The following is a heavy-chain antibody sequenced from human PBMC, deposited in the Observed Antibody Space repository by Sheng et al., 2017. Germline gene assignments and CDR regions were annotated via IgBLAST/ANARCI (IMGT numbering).Heavy chain of an antibody. CDR1: GFTFDDYA. D-gene: IGHD2-21*02. V-gene: IGHV3-9*01. J-gene: IGHJ4*02. CDR3: AKDTCAGDCYLDY. CDR2: ISWNSGRI. Sequence: EVQLVESGGGLVQPGRSLRLSCAASGFTFDDYAMHCVRQAPGKGLEWVSGISWNSGRIGYADSVKGRFTISRDNAKNSLYLQMNSLRAEDTALYYCAKDTCAGDCYLDYWGQG.